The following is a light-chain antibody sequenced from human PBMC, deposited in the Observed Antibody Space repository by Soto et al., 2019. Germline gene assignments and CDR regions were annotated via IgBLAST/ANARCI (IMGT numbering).Light chain of an antibody. J-gene: IGKJ1*01. Sequence: DIQMTQSPSSLSASLGDRVTITCRPSESIRNELNWFQQRPGKAPRLLIYDTFTLQSGVPSRFSGRVSGTEFSLTISSLQAGDSAIYYCQQSFTTPWTFGQGTKVEI. CDR3: QQSFTTPWT. CDR2: DTF. CDR1: ESIRNE. V-gene: IGKV1-39*01.